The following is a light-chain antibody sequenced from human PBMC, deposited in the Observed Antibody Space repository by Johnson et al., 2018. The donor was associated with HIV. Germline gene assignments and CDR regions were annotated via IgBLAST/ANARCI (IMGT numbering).Light chain of an antibody. Sequence: QAVLTQPPSVSAAPGQKVTISCSGRSSNIGNNYVSWYQQVPGTAPKLLIYDNNKRPSGIPDRFSGSKSGTSATLGITGLQTGDEAVYYCGTWDSSLSAYVFGTGTKVTVL. CDR3: GTWDSSLSAYV. V-gene: IGLV1-51*01. CDR1: SSNIGNNY. CDR2: DNN. J-gene: IGLJ1*01.